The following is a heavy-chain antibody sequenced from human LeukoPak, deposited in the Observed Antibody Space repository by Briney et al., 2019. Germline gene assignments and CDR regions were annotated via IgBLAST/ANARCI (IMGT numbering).Heavy chain of an antibody. D-gene: IGHD1-26*01. CDR2: ISAYNGNT. CDR3: ARCNSGSYTPPDYYYYYMDV. Sequence: GASVKVSCKASGYTFTSYGISWVRQAPGQGLEWMGWISAYNGNTNYAQKLQGRVTMTTDTSTSTAYMELRSLRSEDTAVYYCARCNSGSYTPPDYYYYYMDVWGKGTTVTISS. V-gene: IGHV1-18*01. J-gene: IGHJ6*03. CDR1: GYTFTSYG.